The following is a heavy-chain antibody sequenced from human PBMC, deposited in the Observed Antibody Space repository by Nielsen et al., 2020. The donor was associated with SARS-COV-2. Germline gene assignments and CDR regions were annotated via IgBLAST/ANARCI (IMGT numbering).Heavy chain of an antibody. CDR2: TYHSGST. CDR1: GFTFDDYA. J-gene: IGHJ4*01. D-gene: IGHD5-12*01. CDR3: ARRNGNSGYYFYFEY. V-gene: IGHV4-59*12. Sequence: ESLKISCAASGFTFDDYALSWIRQPPGKGLEWIGFTYHSGSTNYNPSLKSRVTISVDRSKNQFSLQLSSVTAADTAMYYCARRNGNSGYYFYFEYWGHGSLVTVSS.